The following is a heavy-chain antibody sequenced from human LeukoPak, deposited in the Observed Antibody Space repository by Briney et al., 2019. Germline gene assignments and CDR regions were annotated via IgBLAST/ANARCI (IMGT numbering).Heavy chain of an antibody. D-gene: IGHD1-1*01. V-gene: IGHV4-38-2*01. CDR3: ASEGGIQQLSWFDP. CDR2: IYHSGST. CDR1: GYSISSGYY. J-gene: IGHJ5*02. Sequence: SETLSLTCAVSGYSISSGYYWGWIRQPPGKGLEWIGSIYHSGSTYHNPSLKSRVTISVDTSKNQFSLKLSSVTAADTAVYYCASEGGIQQLSWFDPWGQGTLVTVSS.